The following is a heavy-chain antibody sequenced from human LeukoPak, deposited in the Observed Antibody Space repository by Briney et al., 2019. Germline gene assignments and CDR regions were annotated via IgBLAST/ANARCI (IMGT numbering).Heavy chain of an antibody. J-gene: IGHJ5*02. D-gene: IGHD4-17*01. V-gene: IGHV4-30-4*01. CDR3: ARYTVTTIGFDP. CDR2: IYYSGST. Sequence: SETLSLTCTVSSGSISSGDYYWSWIRQPPGKGLEWIGYIYYSGSTYYNPSLKSRVTISVDTSKNQFSLELSSVTAADTAVYYCARYTVTTIGFDPWGQGTLVTVSS. CDR1: SGSISSGDYY.